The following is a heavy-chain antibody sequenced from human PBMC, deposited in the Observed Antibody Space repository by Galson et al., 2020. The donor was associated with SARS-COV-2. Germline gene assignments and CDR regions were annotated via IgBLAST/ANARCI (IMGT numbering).Heavy chain of an antibody. CDR1: GFTFSTYS. V-gene: IGHV3-21*01. D-gene: IGHD5-12*01. Sequence: GGSLGLSCAASGFTFSTYSMNWVRQAPGKGLEWVSSITSTSRHMYYADSVKGRFTISRDNAKNSLYLQMNSLRAEDTAMYYCARETEVAPYYGLDVWGQGTTVTVSS. CDR2: ITSTSRHM. CDR3: ARETEVAPYYGLDV. J-gene: IGHJ6*02.